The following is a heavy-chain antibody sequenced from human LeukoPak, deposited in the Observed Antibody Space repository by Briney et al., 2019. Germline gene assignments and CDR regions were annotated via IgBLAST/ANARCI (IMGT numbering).Heavy chain of an antibody. D-gene: IGHD5-18*01. J-gene: IGHJ6*03. CDR2: IYTSGST. CDR1: GGSISSYY. CDR3: ARDGDSYGPTYYYYMDV. Sequence: SETLSLTCTVSGGSISSYYWSWIRQPAGKGLEWIGRIYTSGSTNYNPPLKSRVTMSVDTSKNQFSLKLSSVTAADTAVYYCARDGDSYGPTYYYYMDVWGKGTTVTVSS. V-gene: IGHV4-4*07.